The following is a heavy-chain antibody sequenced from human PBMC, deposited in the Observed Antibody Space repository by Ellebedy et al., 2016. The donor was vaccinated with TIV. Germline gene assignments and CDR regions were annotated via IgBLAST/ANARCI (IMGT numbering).Heavy chain of an antibody. Sequence: GESLKISCAASGFSFRSYWMTWVRQAPGKGLEWVANIRQDGSEKFYVDSVKGRFTISRDNAKNSLYLQMSSLKAEDTAVYYCATDGSFGDYLSPTHAFVLWGQGTLVTVSS. CDR3: ATDGSFGDYLSPTHAFVL. V-gene: IGHV3-7*01. CDR1: GFSFRSYW. CDR2: IRQDGSEK. J-gene: IGHJ3*01. D-gene: IGHD4-17*01.